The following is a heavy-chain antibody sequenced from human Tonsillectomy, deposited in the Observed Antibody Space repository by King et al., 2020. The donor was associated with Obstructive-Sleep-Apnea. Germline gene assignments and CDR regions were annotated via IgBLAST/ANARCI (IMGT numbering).Heavy chain of an antibody. J-gene: IGHJ4*02. CDR2: GSGSGDNT. Sequence: VQLVESGGGLVQPGGSLRLSCAASGFTFNSYAMNWVRQAPGKGRGWVSGGSGSGDNTFYADSVKGRFTISRDNSKRTLYLQMNSLRAEDTAVYYCAKDICTNGVCTYDYWGQGTLVTVSS. V-gene: IGHV3-23*04. D-gene: IGHD2-8*01. CDR1: GFTFNSYA. CDR3: AKDICTNGVCTYDY.